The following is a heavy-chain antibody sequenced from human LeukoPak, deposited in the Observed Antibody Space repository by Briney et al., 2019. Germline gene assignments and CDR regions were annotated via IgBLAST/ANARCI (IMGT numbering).Heavy chain of an antibody. J-gene: IGHJ4*02. CDR3: AKDLRGYSSSSIGYFDY. CDR1: GFMFGDFS. V-gene: IGHV3-23*01. D-gene: IGHD6-13*01. CDR2: ISGSGGST. Sequence: PGGSLRLSCAVSGFMFGDFSMNWVRQAPGKGLEWVSAISGSGGSTYYADSVKGRFTISRDNSKNTLYLQMNSLRAEDTAVYYCAKDLRGYSSSSIGYFDYWGQGTLVTVSS.